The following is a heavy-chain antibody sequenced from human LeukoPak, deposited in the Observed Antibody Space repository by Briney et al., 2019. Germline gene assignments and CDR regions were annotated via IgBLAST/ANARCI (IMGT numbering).Heavy chain of an antibody. Sequence: GSLRLSCAASGFTFSSYAMSWVRQPPGEGLEWIGSIYYSGTTYFNSSLKSRVTISVERSKNHFSLKLSSVTVADTALYYCARVYSSTHNWFDTWGQGIQVTVSS. CDR2: IYYSGTT. CDR3: ARVYSSTHNWFDT. CDR1: GFTFSSYA. D-gene: IGHD6-19*01. V-gene: IGHV4-38-2*01. J-gene: IGHJ5*02.